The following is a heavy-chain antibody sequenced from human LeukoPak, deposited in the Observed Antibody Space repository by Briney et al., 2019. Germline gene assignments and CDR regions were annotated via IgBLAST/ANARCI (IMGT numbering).Heavy chain of an antibody. D-gene: IGHD3-3*01. CDR1: GGSTSSSNYY. J-gene: IGHJ4*02. CDR2: IHYSGNT. V-gene: IGHV4-39*01. CDR3: ARLGAGPTYYDFWSGYSSFYFDY. Sequence: PSETLSLTCTVSGGSTSSSNYYWGWIRQPPGKGLEWIGGIHYSGNTYYNPSLKSRVTISVDTSKNQFSLKLSSVTAADTAVYYCARLGAGPTYYDFWSGYSSFYFDYWGQGTLVTVSS.